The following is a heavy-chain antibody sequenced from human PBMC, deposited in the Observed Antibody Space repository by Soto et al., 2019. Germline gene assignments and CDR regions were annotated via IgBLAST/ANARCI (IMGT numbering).Heavy chain of an antibody. D-gene: IGHD1-26*01. CDR1: GFTFSTSA. CDR3: AARRSGLYAMDV. Sequence: MQLVQSGPEVKKPGTSVKVSCKASGFTFSTSAVQWVRQTRGQRPEWMGWIVGGSGNTNYAQNSQERVIITRDMSTSTVYMELSSLRSGDTAVYFCAARRSGLYAMDVWGQGTTVTVSS. V-gene: IGHV1-58*01. CDR2: IVGGSGNT. J-gene: IGHJ6*02.